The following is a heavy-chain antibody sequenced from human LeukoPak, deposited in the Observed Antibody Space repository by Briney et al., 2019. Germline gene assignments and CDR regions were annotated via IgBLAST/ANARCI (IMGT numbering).Heavy chain of an antibody. CDR2: INHNSGGT. V-gene: IGHV1-18*01. Sequence: ASVKVSCKASGYTFTSYGISWVRQAPGQGLEWMGWINHNSGGTNYAQKFQGRVTMTTDTSTSTAYMELRSLRSDDTAVYYCARVSLKRSRIVGATGYFDYWGQGTLVTVSS. J-gene: IGHJ4*02. CDR1: GYTFTSYG. CDR3: ARVSLKRSRIVGATGYFDY. D-gene: IGHD1-26*01.